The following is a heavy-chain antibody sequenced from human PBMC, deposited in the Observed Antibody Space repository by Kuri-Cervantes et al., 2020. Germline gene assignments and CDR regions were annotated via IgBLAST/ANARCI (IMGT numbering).Heavy chain of an antibody. CDR1: GGSVSSGSYY. D-gene: IGHD5-18*01. J-gene: IGHJ6*02. CDR2: IYYSGST. Sequence: GSLRLSCTVSGGSVSSGSYYWSWIRQPPGKGLEWIGYIYYSGSTNYNPSLKSRVTISVDTSKNQFSLKLSSVTAADTAVYYCAREAAMAPRYYYYGMDVWGQGTTVTVSS. CDR3: AREAAMAPRYYYYGMDV. V-gene: IGHV4-61*01.